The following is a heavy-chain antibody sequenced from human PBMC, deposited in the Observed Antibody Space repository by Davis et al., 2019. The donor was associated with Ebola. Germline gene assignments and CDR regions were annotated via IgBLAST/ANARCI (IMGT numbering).Heavy chain of an antibody. CDR3: ASSSWYAEYFQH. V-gene: IGHV3-23*01. D-gene: IGHD6-13*01. CDR2: ISGSGGST. CDR1: GFTFSSYA. Sequence: GSLKISCAASGFTFSSYAMSWVRQAPGKGLEWVSAISGSGGSTYYADSVKGRFTISRDNSKNTLYLQMNSLRAEDTAVYYCASSSWYAEYFQHWGQGTLVTVSS. J-gene: IGHJ1*01.